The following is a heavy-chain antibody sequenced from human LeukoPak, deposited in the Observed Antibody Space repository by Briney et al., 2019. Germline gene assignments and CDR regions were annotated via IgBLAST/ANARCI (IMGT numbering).Heavy chain of an antibody. CDR1: GLTFYIHS. CDR2: VSTSGEIT. D-gene: IGHD1/OR15-1a*01. Sequence: GGSLRLSCVASGLTFYIHSMSWVRQAPGMGLEWVSVVSTSGEITYYADSVKGRFTISRDISKNTLFLQMNSLRAEDTAMYYCAKGTKPVMTIPDYWGQGILVTVSS. J-gene: IGHJ4*02. CDR3: AKGTKPVMTIPDY. V-gene: IGHV3-23*01.